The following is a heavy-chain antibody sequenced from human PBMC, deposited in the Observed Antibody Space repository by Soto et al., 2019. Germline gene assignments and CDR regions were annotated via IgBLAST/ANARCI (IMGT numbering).Heavy chain of an antibody. CDR1: GFTFSSYW. CDR2: IKQDGSEK. Sequence: GGSLRLSCAASGFTFSSYWMSWVRQAPGKGLEWVSNIKQDGSEKYYVASVKGRFTISRDNAKNSLYLQMNSLRAEDTAVYYCAAQLQWVLGAFDIWGQGTMVTVSS. V-gene: IGHV3-7*01. J-gene: IGHJ3*02. D-gene: IGHD4-4*01. CDR3: AAQLQWVLGAFDI.